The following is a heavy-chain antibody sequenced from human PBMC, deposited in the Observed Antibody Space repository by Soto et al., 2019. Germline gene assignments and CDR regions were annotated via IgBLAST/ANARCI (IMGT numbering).Heavy chain of an antibody. V-gene: IGHV3-21*01. Sequence: GGSLRLSCAASGFTLSRHTMNWVRQSPGKGLEWVSFIGSRTSDIYYADSVKGRFTISRDNAKNSLYLDLTRLRAEDTAVYFCVRDYYDTSGYPNTFDMWGQGTMVTVSS. CDR3: VRDYYDTSGYPNTFDM. CDR2: IGSRTSDI. CDR1: GFTLSRHT. D-gene: IGHD3-22*01. J-gene: IGHJ3*02.